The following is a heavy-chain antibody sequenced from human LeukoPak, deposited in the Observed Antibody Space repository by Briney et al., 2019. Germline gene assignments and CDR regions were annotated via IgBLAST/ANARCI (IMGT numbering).Heavy chain of an antibody. Sequence: GGSLRLSCAASGFTFSSYEMNWVHQAPGKGLEWVSYISSSGSTIYYADSVKGRFTISRDNAKNSLYLQMNSLRAEDTAVYYCARAGRGLLDYWGQGTLVTVSS. CDR2: ISSSGSTI. V-gene: IGHV3-48*03. CDR3: ARAGRGLLDY. CDR1: GFTFSSYE. J-gene: IGHJ4*02.